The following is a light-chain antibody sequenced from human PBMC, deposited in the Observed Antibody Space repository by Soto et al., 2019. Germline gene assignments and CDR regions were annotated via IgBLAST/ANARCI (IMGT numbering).Light chain of an antibody. CDR3: QQSCSTPYT. V-gene: IGKV1-39*01. Sequence: DIQMTQSPSSLSSSAGDTVTITCRASQSISVHLNWYQQKPGKVPKLLIYAASNLHSGVPSRFSGSGSETDFALTISSLQPEDFATYYCQQSCSTPYTFGQGTRLEIK. CDR2: AAS. J-gene: IGKJ2*01. CDR1: QSISVH.